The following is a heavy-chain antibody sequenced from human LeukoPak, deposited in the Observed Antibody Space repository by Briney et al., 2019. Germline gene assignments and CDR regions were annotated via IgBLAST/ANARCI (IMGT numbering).Heavy chain of an antibody. V-gene: IGHV3-64D*09. CDR2: IGTSGIST. CDR3: VRGQEVVYTPTFDY. Sequence: GGSLRLSCSASGFTFSTYAIHWVRQAPGKGLQYVSSIGTSGISTYYADSVTGRFTISRDNSKNSLYLQMSNLRPEDTAVYYCVRGQEVVYTPTFDYWGQGGLVTVSS. J-gene: IGHJ4*02. D-gene: IGHD2-8*02. CDR1: GFTFSTYA.